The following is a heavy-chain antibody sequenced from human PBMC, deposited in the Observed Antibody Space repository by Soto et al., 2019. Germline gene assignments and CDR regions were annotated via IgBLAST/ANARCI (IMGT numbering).Heavy chain of an antibody. V-gene: IGHV4-39*01. D-gene: IGHD2-15*01. CDR1: GGSISSSSYY. Sequence: PSETLSLTCTVSGGSISSSSYYWGWIRQPPGKGLEWIGTVYYSGSTYYNPSLKSRVTISVDTSKNQFSLRLRSVTASDAAVYYCARQPWSSYYFDYWVQGTLVTVSS. CDR2: VYYSGST. J-gene: IGHJ4*02. CDR3: ARQPWSSYYFDY.